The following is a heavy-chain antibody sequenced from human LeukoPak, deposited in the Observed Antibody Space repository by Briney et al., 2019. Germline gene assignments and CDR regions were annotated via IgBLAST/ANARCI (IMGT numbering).Heavy chain of an antibody. J-gene: IGHJ4*02. CDR1: GFTFSSYA. CDR2: ISSSSSTI. V-gene: IGHV3-48*04. D-gene: IGHD3/OR15-3a*01. Sequence: GRSLRLSCAASGFTFSSYAMHWVRQAPGKGLEWVSYISSSSSTIYYADSVKGRFTISRDNAKNSLYLQMNSLRAEDTAVYYCARDEDWILFDYWGQGTLVTVSS. CDR3: ARDEDWILFDY.